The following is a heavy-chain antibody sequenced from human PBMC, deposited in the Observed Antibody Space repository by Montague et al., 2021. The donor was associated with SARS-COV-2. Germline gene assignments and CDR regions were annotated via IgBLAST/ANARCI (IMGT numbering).Heavy chain of an antibody. V-gene: IGHV4-34*01. CDR2: INHGGST. J-gene: IGHJ6*01. CDR1: GGSFSSYY. Sequence: SETLSLTCAVHGGSFSSYYWNWIRQRPGKGLEWIGEINHGGSTNYNPSLKNRLTISADTSKNQFSLKLTSVAATDTAVYYCARLRDGVGPSPLQGSGLYSSSDCLSVWGKGTTVTVS. CDR3: ARLRDGVGPSPLQGSGLYSSSDCLSV. D-gene: IGHD2-21*02.